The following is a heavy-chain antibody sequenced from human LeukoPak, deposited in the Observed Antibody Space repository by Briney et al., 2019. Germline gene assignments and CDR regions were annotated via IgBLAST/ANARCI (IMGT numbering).Heavy chain of an antibody. CDR2: ISSSSSYI. D-gene: IGHD3-22*01. CDR1: GFTFSSYS. CDR3: ARGDYCYDSSGYYFDY. Sequence: GGSLRLSCAASGFTFSSYSMNWVRQAPGKGLEWVSSISSSSSYIYYADSVEGRFTISRDNAKNSLYLQMNSLRAEDTAVYYCARGDYCYDSSGYYFDYWGQGTLVTVSS. V-gene: IGHV3-21*01. J-gene: IGHJ4*02.